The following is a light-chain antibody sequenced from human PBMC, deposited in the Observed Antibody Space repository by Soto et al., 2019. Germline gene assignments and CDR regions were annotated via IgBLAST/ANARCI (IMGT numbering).Light chain of an antibody. CDR1: QSITND. CDR2: AAS. CDR3: QQSDSTPWT. J-gene: IGKJ1*01. V-gene: IGKV1-39*01. Sequence: DIPMTQSPSSLSDSVGDRVTITCRASQSITNDLNWYQQKPGKAPKLLIYAASSFRSGVPSRFSGSGSGTDFTLTISSLQPEDFATYYCQQSDSTPWTFGQGTKVEI.